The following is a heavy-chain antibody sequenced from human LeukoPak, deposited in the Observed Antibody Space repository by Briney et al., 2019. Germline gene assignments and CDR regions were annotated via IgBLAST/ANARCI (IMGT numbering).Heavy chain of an antibody. V-gene: IGHV3-23*01. CDR1: EFTFSSYA. Sequence: GGSLRLSCAASEFTFSSYALTWVRQAPGKGLEWVSAISGSGGSTYYADSVRGRFTISRDTSKDTLNLQVNRLRAGDTALYYCARGDSISWSEYWGRGILVTVSS. CDR2: ISGSGGST. J-gene: IGHJ4*02. D-gene: IGHD6-13*01. CDR3: ARGDSISWSEY.